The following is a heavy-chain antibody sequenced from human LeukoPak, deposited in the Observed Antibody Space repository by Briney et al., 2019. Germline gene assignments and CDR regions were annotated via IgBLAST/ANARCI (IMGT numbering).Heavy chain of an antibody. CDR3: AKDKGWGYSAYDCYGMDV. CDR2: IKEDGSLK. V-gene: IGHV3-7*03. CDR1: GFTFSTYW. Sequence: GGSLRLSCATSGFTFSTYWMTWVRQAPGKGLEWVANIKEDGSLKYYADSVKGRFTISRDNSKNTLYLQMNSLRAEDTAVYYCAKDKGWGYSAYDCYGMDVWGQGTTVTVSS. D-gene: IGHD1-26*01. J-gene: IGHJ6*02.